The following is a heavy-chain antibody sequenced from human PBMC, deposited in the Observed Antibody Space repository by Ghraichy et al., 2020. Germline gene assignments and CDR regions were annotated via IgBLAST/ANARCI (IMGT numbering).Heavy chain of an antibody. V-gene: IGHV1-69*05. Sequence: SVKVSCQASGGTFSNSAITWVRQVPGQGLEWMGGIIPLFDTSNNAQKFQGRVSITTDESTSTVYMELRSLRSEDAAVYFCASRELRFMESGSEFFFGMDVWGQGTTVTVSS. CDR1: GGTFSNSA. CDR3: ASRELRFMESGSEFFFGMDV. D-gene: IGHD3-3*01. J-gene: IGHJ6*02. CDR2: IIPLFDTS.